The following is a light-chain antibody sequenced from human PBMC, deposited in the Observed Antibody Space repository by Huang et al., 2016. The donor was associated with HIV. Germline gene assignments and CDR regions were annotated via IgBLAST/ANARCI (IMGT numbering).Light chain of an antibody. J-gene: IGKJ1*01. CDR1: QSISSY. CDR2: AAS. Sequence: DIQMTQSPSSLSASVGDRVTITCRASQSISSYLNWYQQKPGKAPKSLIYAASILQSGVPSRFSCSGSRTDFTFTISSLQPEDFATYYCQQSYSTPWTFGQGTKVEIK. V-gene: IGKV1-39*01. CDR3: QQSYSTPWT.